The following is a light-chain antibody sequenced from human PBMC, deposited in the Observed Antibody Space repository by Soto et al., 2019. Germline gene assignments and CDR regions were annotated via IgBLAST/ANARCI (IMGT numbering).Light chain of an antibody. CDR2: SLS. CDR1: QSLLDSDNGNTY. V-gene: IGKV2-40*01. J-gene: IGKJ1*01. Sequence: DIVMTQTPLSLPVTPGEPASISCRSSQSLLDSDNGNTYLDWFQQRPGQSPQLLIYSLSSRASGGPGRFRGSVSGTDFPLKISRVEAEDVGVYYCMQLKECPSTFGQGTKMEIK. CDR3: MQLKECPST.